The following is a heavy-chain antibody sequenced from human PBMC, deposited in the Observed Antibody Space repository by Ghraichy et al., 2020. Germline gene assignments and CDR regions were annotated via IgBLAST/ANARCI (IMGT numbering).Heavy chain of an antibody. J-gene: IGHJ4*02. Sequence: SETLSLTCAISGDSVSSNSAAWNWLRQSPSRGLEWLGRTYYRSKWYNDYAVSVKSRITINPDTSKNQFSLQLNSVTPEDTAVYYCARADDYGDYYFDYWGQGTLVTGSS. CDR3: ARADDYGDYYFDY. CDR1: GDSVSSNSAA. CDR2: TYYRSKWYN. D-gene: IGHD4-17*01. V-gene: IGHV6-1*01.